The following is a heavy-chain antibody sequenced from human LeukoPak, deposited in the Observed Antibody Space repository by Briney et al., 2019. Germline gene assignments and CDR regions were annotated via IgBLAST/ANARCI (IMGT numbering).Heavy chain of an antibody. J-gene: IGHJ4*02. D-gene: IGHD5-12*01. V-gene: IGHV3-30*19. Sequence: GGSLRLSCAASGFTFSFYGMHWVRQAPGKGLEWVAVISYDGSNKYYADSVKGRFTISRDNSKNTLYLQMNSLRTEDTAVYYCARPYGGYVDYYFDYWGQGTLVTVSS. CDR2: ISYDGSNK. CDR1: GFTFSFYG. CDR3: ARPYGGYVDYYFDY.